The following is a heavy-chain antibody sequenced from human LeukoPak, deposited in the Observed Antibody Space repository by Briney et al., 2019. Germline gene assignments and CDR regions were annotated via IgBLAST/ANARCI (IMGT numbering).Heavy chain of an antibody. Sequence: GGSLRLSCTASGFTFGDYAMSWVRQAPGKGLEWVANIKQDGSEKYYVDSVKGRFTISRDNAKNSLYLQMNSLRAEDTAVYYCATGYSSSWYYYWGQGTLVTVSS. J-gene: IGHJ4*02. CDR3: ATGYSSSWYYY. D-gene: IGHD6-13*01. V-gene: IGHV3-7*01. CDR1: GFTFGDYA. CDR2: IKQDGSEK.